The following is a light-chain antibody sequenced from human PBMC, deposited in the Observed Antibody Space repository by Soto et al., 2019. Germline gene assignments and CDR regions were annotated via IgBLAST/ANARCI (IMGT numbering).Light chain of an antibody. CDR1: QTVSNNY. J-gene: IGKJ5*01. CDR3: QQYAGPPTT. Sequence: EIVLTQSASTLSLSAGDRATLSSRASQTVSNNYLAWCQQKPGQAPRVVMYGASRRATGIPDRFSGGGSGTDFTLTISRLEPEDFAVYFCQQYAGPPTTFGQGTRLEIK. V-gene: IGKV3-20*01. CDR2: GAS.